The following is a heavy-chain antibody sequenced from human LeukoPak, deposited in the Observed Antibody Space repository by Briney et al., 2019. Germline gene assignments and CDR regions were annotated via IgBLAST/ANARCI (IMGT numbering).Heavy chain of an antibody. CDR3: ARDYYDSSGYYPSDI. Sequence: PSETLSLTCAVSGYSISRGYYWGWIRQPPGKGLEWIGSIYHSGSTYYNPSLKSRVTISVDTSKNQFSLKLSSVTAADTAVYYCARDYYDSSGYYPSDIWGQGTMVTVSS. J-gene: IGHJ3*02. V-gene: IGHV4-38-2*02. CDR1: GYSISRGYY. D-gene: IGHD3-22*01. CDR2: IYHSGST.